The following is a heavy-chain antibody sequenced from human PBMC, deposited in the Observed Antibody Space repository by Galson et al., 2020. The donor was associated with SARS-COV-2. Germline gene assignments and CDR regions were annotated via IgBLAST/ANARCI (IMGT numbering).Heavy chain of an antibody. J-gene: IGHJ6*02. V-gene: IGHV4-31*03. CDR3: ARDVVVPAATHYYYYYGMDV. CDR1: GGSISSGGYY. CDR2: IYYRGST. Sequence: SETLSLTCTVSGGSISSGGYYWSWIRQPPGKGLEWVGYIYYRGSTYYNPSLKSRVTISVDTSKNQFPLKLSSVTAADTAVYYCARDVVVPAATHYYYYYGMDVWGQGTTVTFSS. D-gene: IGHD2-2*01.